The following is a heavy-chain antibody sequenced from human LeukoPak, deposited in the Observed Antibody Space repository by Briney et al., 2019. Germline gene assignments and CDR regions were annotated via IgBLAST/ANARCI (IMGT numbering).Heavy chain of an antibody. Sequence: SETLSLTCTVSGGSISSYYWGWIRQPPGKELEWIGSIYYSGSTDYNPSLRSQVTISVDTSKIECSLRLSSVTATDTAVYFCARQALENWFVPWGQETLVTVSS. CDR1: GGSISSYY. CDR3: ARQALENWFVP. J-gene: IGHJ5*02. V-gene: IGHV4-39*01. CDR2: IYYSGST.